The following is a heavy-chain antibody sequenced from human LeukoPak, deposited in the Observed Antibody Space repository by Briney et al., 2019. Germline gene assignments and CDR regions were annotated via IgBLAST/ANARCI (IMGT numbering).Heavy chain of an antibody. CDR1: GFTFSSYS. CDR2: ISSSSSTI. V-gene: IGHV3-48*04. D-gene: IGHD2-21*02. Sequence: GGSLRLSCAASGFTFSSYSMNWVRQAPGKGLEWVSYISSSSSTIYYADSVKGRFTISRDNAKNSLYLQMNSLRAEDTAVYYCARSSGVVTAKLGSAFDIWGQGTMVTVSS. J-gene: IGHJ3*02. CDR3: ARSSGVVTAKLGSAFDI.